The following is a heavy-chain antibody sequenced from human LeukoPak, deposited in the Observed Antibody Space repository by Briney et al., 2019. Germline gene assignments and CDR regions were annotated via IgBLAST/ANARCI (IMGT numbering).Heavy chain of an antibody. J-gene: IGHJ4*02. CDR2: IYYTGSA. CDR3: ARHQRIIGTTGGAFDY. CDR1: GVSISSTSYY. Sequence: PSETLSLTCTVSGVSISSTSYYWGWIRQPPGKGLEWIASIYYTGSAYHNQSLKSRVTISVDTSKNQFSLKLSSVTAADTALYYCARHQRIIGTTGGAFDYWGQGTLVTVSS. D-gene: IGHD1-20*01. V-gene: IGHV4-39*01.